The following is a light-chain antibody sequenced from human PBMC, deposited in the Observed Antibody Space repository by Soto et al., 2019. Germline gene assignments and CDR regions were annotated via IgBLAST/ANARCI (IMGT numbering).Light chain of an antibody. CDR2: DVN. CDR3: SSFTTSNPLV. J-gene: IGLJ1*01. CDR1: STDVGASNF. V-gene: IGLV2-14*01. Sequence: QPVLTQPASVSGSPGQSITISCTRTSTDVGASNFVSWHQQHPGKVPKLLPDDVNYRPSGVSDRFSGSKSGTTPSLTISGLQAEDEADYYCSSFTTSNPLVFGTGTKLTVL.